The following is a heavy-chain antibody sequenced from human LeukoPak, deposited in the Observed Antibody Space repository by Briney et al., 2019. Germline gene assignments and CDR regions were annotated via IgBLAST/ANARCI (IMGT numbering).Heavy chain of an antibody. CDR2: IKQDGREK. D-gene: IGHD2-2*02. J-gene: IGHJ4*02. CDR3: ARGRYTFVY. V-gene: IGHV3-7*01. Sequence: GGSLRLSCAASGFTFDDYGMSWVRQAPGKGLEWVANIKQDGREKYYVDSLKGRFTISRDNAENSLSLQMNSLRAEDTAVYYCARGRYTFVYWGQGTLVTVSS. CDR1: GFTFDDYG.